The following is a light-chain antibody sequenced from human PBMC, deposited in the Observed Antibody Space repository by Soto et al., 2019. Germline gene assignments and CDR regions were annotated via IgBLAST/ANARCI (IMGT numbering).Light chain of an antibody. CDR1: QSVSSR. Sequence: ETVMTQSPATLSVSPGERATLSCRASQSVSSRLAWYQQKPGQTPRLLIYGASTRATGIPARFSGSGSGTEFTLTISSLQSEDFAVYYCQQYSDWPRSLGQGTKVEIK. V-gene: IGKV3-15*01. CDR3: QQYSDWPRS. CDR2: GAS. J-gene: IGKJ1*01.